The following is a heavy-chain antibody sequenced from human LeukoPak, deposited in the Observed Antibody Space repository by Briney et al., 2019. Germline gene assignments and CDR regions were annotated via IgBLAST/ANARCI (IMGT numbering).Heavy chain of an antibody. CDR3: ARQYYDILTGYLGNGYYYYYMDV. V-gene: IGHV1-46*01. CDR2: INPSGGST. CDR1: GYTFTNYH. J-gene: IGHJ6*03. Sequence: ASVKVSCKASGYTFTNYHMNWVRQAPGQGLEWMGIINPSGGSTTNAQKFQGRVTITADESTSAAYMELSSLRSEDTAVYYCARQYYDILTGYLGNGYYYYYMDVWGKGTTVTISS. D-gene: IGHD3-9*01.